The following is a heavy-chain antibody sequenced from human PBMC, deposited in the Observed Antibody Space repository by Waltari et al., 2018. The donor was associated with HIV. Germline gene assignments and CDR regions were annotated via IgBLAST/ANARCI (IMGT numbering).Heavy chain of an antibody. CDR3: VKEHQYSHSWYSYYGMDV. J-gene: IGHJ6*02. CDR2: ISGSGGRT. D-gene: IGHD6-13*01. Sequence: EVQVLESGGALVQPGGSLRLSCAASGFTFSNYGMSWVRQAPGKGLGWVSTISGSGGRTYYADSGKGRFTVSRDNSKNTLYLQMNSLRAEDTVVYFCVKEHQYSHSWYSYYGMDVWGQGTTVTVSS. CDR1: GFTFSNYG. V-gene: IGHV3-23*01.